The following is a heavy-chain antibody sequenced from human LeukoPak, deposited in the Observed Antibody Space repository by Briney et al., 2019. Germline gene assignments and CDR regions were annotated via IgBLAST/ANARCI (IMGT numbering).Heavy chain of an antibody. Sequence: SETLSLTCTVSGGSITGYYWSCIRQPPGKGLEWIGYIYHSGSTSYNPSLKSRATISVDTSRNQFSLKLSSVTAADTAVYHCARVLADYDILTGSYTAAYFDYWGQGTLVTVSS. CDR3: ARVLADYDILTGSYTAAYFDY. J-gene: IGHJ4*02. V-gene: IGHV4-59*01. CDR1: GGSITGYY. CDR2: IYHSGST. D-gene: IGHD3-9*01.